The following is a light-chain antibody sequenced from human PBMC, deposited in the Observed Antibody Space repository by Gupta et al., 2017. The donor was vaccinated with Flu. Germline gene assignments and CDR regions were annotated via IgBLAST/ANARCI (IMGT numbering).Light chain of an antibody. CDR1: GMAKNY. CDR3: YSTDTSGSQRV. V-gene: IGLV3-10*01. J-gene: IGLJ3*02. Sequence: TATISCSGDGMAKNYAYWYQQESGTAPELLIYDDKKRPSGIPERFSGSSSGTLATLGISGAQVGDEADYYCYSTDTSGSQRVFGGGTKLTVL. CDR2: DDK.